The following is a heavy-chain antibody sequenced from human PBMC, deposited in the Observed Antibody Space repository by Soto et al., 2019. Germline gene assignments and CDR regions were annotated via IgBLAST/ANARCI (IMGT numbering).Heavy chain of an antibody. CDR3: ARGKSMVRGVRYYYGMDV. V-gene: IGHV4-34*01. CDR1: GGSFSGYY. D-gene: IGHD3-10*01. Sequence: SETLSLTCAVYGGSFSGYYWSWIRQPPGKGLEWIGEINHSGSTNYNPSLKSRVTISVDTSKNQFSLKLSSVTAADTAVYYCARGKSMVRGVRYYYGMDVWGQGTTVTVSS. J-gene: IGHJ6*02. CDR2: INHSGST.